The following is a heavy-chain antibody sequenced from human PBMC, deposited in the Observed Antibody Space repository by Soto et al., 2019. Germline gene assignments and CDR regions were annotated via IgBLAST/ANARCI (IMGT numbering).Heavy chain of an antibody. CDR1: VCTFSGYA. J-gene: IGHJ4*02. V-gene: IGHV3-23*01. CDR2: ISGGGDAS. Sequence: VGSLRLSCTSSVCTFSGYAMDWVRHSPGKGLEWLSAISGGGDASHYADSVKGRFTVSRDNSKNTLFLQMSSLRAEGTAVYYCAKRPTHFRSGSWPSDYWGQGTLVNVSP. D-gene: IGHD3-3*02. CDR3: AKRPTHFRSGSWPSDY.